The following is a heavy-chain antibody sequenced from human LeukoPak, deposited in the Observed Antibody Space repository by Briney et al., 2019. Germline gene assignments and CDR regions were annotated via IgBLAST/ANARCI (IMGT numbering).Heavy chain of an antibody. D-gene: IGHD1-26*01. V-gene: IGHV4-61*02. CDR3: ARSPRLGRSGYGPWELPVSYFDY. Sequence: TSETLSLTCTVSGGSISSGSYYWRWIRQPAGKGLEYIGRIYTSGSTSYHPSLKSRVTISVATSNNQFSLKLSSVTAAETAFDSCARSPRLGRSGYGPWELPVSYFDYWGQGTLVTVSS. J-gene: IGHJ4*02. CDR1: GGSISSGSYY. CDR2: IYTSGST.